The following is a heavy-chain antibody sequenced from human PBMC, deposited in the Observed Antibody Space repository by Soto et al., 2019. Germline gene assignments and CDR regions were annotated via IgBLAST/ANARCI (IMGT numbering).Heavy chain of an antibody. CDR2: ISGSGGST. CDR3: AKDEPPGGGYCSGGSCYSDY. D-gene: IGHD2-15*01. CDR1: GFTFSSYA. J-gene: IGHJ4*02. Sequence: PGGSLRLSCAASGFTFSSYAMSWVRQAPGKGLEWVSAISGSGGSTYYADSVKGRFTISRDNSKNTLYLQMNSLRAEDTAVYYCAKDEPPGGGYCSGGSCYSDYWGQGTLVTVSS. V-gene: IGHV3-23*01.